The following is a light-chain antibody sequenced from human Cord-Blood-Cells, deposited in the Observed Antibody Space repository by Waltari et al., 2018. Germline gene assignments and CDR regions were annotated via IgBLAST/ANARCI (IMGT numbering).Light chain of an antibody. CDR1: SSNIGNNY. Sequence: QSVLTQPPSVSAAPGQKVTISCSGSSSNIGNNYVSWYQQLPGTAPKLLIYENNKRPSRVPDRFSGSKSGTSATLGSTGRQTGDEADYYCGTWDSSLSAGVFGGGTKLTVL. CDR3: GTWDSSLSAGV. V-gene: IGLV1-51*02. CDR2: ENN. J-gene: IGLJ3*02.